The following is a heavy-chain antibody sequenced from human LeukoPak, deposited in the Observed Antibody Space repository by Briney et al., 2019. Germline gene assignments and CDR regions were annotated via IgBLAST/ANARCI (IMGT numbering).Heavy chain of an antibody. CDR2: ISSSGSST. D-gene: IGHD6-13*01. J-gene: IGHJ4*02. V-gene: IGHV3-23*01. CDR3: AKGGYSSSSPFDY. CDR1: GFTFVNYA. Sequence: PAGSLRLSCAASGFTFVNYAMNWVRQAPGKGLEWVSGISSSGSSTYYADSVKGRFTISRDNSKNTLYLQMNSLRAHDTAVYYCAKGGYSSSSPFDYWGQGTLVTVSS.